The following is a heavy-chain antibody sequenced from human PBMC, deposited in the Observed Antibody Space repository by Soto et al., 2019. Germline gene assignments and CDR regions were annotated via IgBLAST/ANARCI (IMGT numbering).Heavy chain of an antibody. Sequence: GASVKVSCKASGYTFTSYGISWLRQSAGQGLEWMGWISAYNGNTNYAQKLQGRVTMTTDTSASTAYMELRSLRSEDTALYYCARDIEENQLLYDAFDFWGQGTMVTVSS. CDR1: GYTFTSYG. D-gene: IGHD2-2*01. J-gene: IGHJ3*01. V-gene: IGHV1-18*01. CDR2: ISAYNGNT. CDR3: ARDIEENQLLYDAFDF.